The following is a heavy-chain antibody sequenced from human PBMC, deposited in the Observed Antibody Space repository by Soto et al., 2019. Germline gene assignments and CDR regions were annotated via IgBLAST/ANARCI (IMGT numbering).Heavy chain of an antibody. Sequence: PSETLSLTCAVYGGSFSGYYWSWIRQPPGKGLEWIGEINHSGSTNYNPSLKSRVTISVDTSKNQFSLKLSSVTAADTAVYYCARAVYSSWSDYWGQGTLVTVSS. D-gene: IGHD6-13*01. V-gene: IGHV4-34*01. CDR2: INHSGST. J-gene: IGHJ4*02. CDR1: GGSFSGYY. CDR3: ARAVYSSWSDY.